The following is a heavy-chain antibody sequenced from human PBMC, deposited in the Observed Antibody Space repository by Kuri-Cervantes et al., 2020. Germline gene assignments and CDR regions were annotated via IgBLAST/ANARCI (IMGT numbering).Heavy chain of an antibody. CDR3: ARIHSDYTDYVDNSLGQGYFLDY. CDR1: GFTFSSYS. CDR2: ISSSSSYI. J-gene: IGHJ4*02. V-gene: IGHV3-21*01. Sequence: GGSLRLSCAASGFTFSSYSMNWVRQAPGKGLEWVSSISSSSSYIYYADSVKGRFTISRDNAKNSLYLQMSSLRAEDTAVYYCARIHSDYTDYVDNSLGQGYFLDYWGQGALVTVSS. D-gene: IGHD4-23*01.